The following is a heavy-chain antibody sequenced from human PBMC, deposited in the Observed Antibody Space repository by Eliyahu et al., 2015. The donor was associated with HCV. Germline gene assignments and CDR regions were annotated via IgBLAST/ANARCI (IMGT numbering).Heavy chain of an antibody. J-gene: IGHJ4*02. V-gene: IGHV3-23*01. D-gene: IGHD3-16*02. CDR3: AKGDDLGELSIDY. CDR1: TFSSYA. Sequence: TFSSYAMSWVRQAPGKGLEWVSAIXGSGGSTYYADSVKGRFTISRDNSKNTLYXQMNSLRAEDTAVYYCAKGDDLGELSIDYWGQGTLVTVSS. CDR2: IXGSGGST.